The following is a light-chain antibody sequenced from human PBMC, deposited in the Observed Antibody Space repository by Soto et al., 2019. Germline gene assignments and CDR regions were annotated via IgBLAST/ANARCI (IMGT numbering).Light chain of an antibody. CDR1: QSVSSN. V-gene: IGKV3-15*01. CDR2: GAS. Sequence: EIGMTQSPATLSVSPGERATLSCRASQSVSSNLAWYQQKPGQAPRLLIYGASTRATGIPARFSGSGSGTEFTLTISSLQSEDFAVYYCQQYNNWPYPFCQGTKLEIQ. J-gene: IGKJ2*01. CDR3: QQYNNWPYP.